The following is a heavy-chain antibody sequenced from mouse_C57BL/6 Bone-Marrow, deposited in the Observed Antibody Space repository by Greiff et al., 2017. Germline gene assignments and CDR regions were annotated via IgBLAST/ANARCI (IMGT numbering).Heavy chain of an antibody. D-gene: IGHD2-3*01. J-gene: IGHJ1*03. CDR1: GYTFTSYT. CDR2: INPSSGYT. Sequence: VQLQQSGAELARPGASVKMSCKASGYTFTSYTMHWVKQRPGQGLEWIGYINPSSGYTRYNQKFKDKATLTADKSSSTAYMQLSSLTSEDSSVDYCARVDGYYWYVDVWGTGTTVTVSS. CDR3: ARVDGYYWYVDV. V-gene: IGHV1-4*01.